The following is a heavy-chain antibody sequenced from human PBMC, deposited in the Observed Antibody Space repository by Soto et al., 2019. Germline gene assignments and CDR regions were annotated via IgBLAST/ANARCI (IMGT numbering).Heavy chain of an antibody. J-gene: IGHJ4*02. V-gene: IGHV3-66*01. D-gene: IGHD3-16*01. CDR3: ARDPWAADY. CDR2: IYSGGST. Sequence: EVQLVESGGGLVPPGGSLRLSCAASGFTVSTKYMSWVRQAPGKGLEWVSVIYSGGSTFYADSVRGRFTISRDNSKNTVNIQMNSLRAEDTAVYYCARDPWAADYWGQGTLVTVSS. CDR1: GFTVSTKY.